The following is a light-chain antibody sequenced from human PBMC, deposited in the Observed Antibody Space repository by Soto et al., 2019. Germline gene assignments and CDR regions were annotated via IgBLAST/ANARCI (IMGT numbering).Light chain of an antibody. CDR3: QQYDTYRT. J-gene: IGKJ1*01. Sequence: DIQMTQSPSTLSASVGDRVTITCRASQSISDWLAWYQQKPGKAHKLLIYKATTLEGEVTSRFSGSGPGTEFTLTISSLQPDDFATYYSQQYDTYRTFCQGTKVEIK. V-gene: IGKV1-5*03. CDR1: QSISDW. CDR2: KAT.